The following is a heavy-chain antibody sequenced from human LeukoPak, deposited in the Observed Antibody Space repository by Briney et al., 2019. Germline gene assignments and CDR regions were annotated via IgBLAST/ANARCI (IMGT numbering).Heavy chain of an antibody. CDR2: INHSGST. Sequence: SETLSLTCAVYGGSFSGYYWSWIRQPPGKGLEWIGEINHSGSTNYNPSLKSRVTISVDTSKNQFPLKLSSVTAADTAVYYCARAPSSHSSGPPNYYYYGMDVWGQGTTVTVSS. V-gene: IGHV4-34*01. J-gene: IGHJ6*02. D-gene: IGHD6-19*01. CDR1: GGSFSGYY. CDR3: ARAPSSHSSGPPNYYYYGMDV.